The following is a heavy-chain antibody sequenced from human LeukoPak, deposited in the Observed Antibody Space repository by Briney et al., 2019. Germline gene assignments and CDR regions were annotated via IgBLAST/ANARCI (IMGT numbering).Heavy chain of an antibody. J-gene: IGHJ4*02. Sequence: TSETLSLTCTVSGGSIRSYYWSWIRQPPGKGLEWIGYIYYSGSTNYNPSLKSRVTISVDKSKNQFSLKLTSVTAADTAVYYCARDTDSTGYHYWGQGTLVTVSS. CDR2: IYYSGST. CDR1: GGSIRSYY. V-gene: IGHV4-59*12. D-gene: IGHD3-22*01. CDR3: ARDTDSTGYHY.